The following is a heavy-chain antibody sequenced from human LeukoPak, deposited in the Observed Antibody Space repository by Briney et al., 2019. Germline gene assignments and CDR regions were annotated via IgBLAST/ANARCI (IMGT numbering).Heavy chain of an antibody. CDR1: GFTVSSNY. D-gene: IGHD4-23*01. Sequence: GGSLRLSCAASGFTVSSNYMSWVRKAPGKGLEWVSVIYSGGSTYYADSVKGRFTISRDNSKNTLYLQMNSLRAEDTAVYYCARLSVETTVVTYYDYWGQGTLVTVSS. CDR3: ARLSVETTVVTYYDY. V-gene: IGHV3-53*01. CDR2: IYSGGST. J-gene: IGHJ4*02.